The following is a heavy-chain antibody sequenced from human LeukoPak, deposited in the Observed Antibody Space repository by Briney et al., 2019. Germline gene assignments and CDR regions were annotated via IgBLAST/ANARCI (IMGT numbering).Heavy chain of an antibody. V-gene: IGHV3-7*03. Sequence: GGSLRLSCAASGFIFSSYWMSWVRQAPGKGLEWVANINQHGDESYYLDSVKGRFTVSRDNAKNSFYLQMNSLRAEDTAVYYCARDYGWFDSWGQGTLVTVSS. CDR1: GFIFSSYW. J-gene: IGHJ5*01. CDR2: INQHGDES. CDR3: ARDYGWFDS. D-gene: IGHD4-17*01.